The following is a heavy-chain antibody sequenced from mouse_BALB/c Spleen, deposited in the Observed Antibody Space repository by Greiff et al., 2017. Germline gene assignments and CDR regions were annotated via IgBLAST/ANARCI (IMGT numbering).Heavy chain of an antibody. CDR1: GFTFSSYG. J-gene: IGHJ4*01. D-gene: IGHD2-4*01. Sequence: EVKLVESGGGLVQPGGSLKLSCAASGFTFSSYGMSWVRQTPDKRLELVATINSNGGSTYYPDSVKGRFTISRDNAKNTLYLQMSSLKSEDTAMYYCAREIPSMITTSYAMDYWGQGTSVTVSS. V-gene: IGHV5-6-3*01. CDR3: AREIPSMITTSYAMDY. CDR2: INSNGGST.